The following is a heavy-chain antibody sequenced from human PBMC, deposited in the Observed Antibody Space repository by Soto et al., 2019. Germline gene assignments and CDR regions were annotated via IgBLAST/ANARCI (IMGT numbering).Heavy chain of an antibody. J-gene: IGHJ4*02. Sequence: GGSLRLSCAASGFTFSSYGMHWVRQAPGKGLEWVAVIWYDGSNKYYADSVKGRFTISRDNSKNTLYLQMNSLRAEDTAVYYCARDARKGPRVYIHFYSDYWGQGT. D-gene: IGHD6-13*01. CDR2: IWYDGSNK. CDR3: ARDARKGPRVYIHFYSDY. V-gene: IGHV3-33*01. CDR1: GFTFSSYG.